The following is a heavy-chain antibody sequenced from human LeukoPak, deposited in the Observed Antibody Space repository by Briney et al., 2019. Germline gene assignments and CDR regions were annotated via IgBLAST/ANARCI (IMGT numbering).Heavy chain of an antibody. V-gene: IGHV1-18*01. J-gene: IGHJ4*02. Sequence: ASVKVSCKASGYTFTSYGISWVRQAPGQGLEWMGWISAYNGNTNYAQKLQGRVTMTTDTSTSTAYMELRSLRSDDTAVYYCARDPPRRSSYSCGYWGQGTLVTVSS. CDR1: GYTFTSYG. CDR3: ARDPPRRSSYSCGY. CDR2: ISAYNGNT. D-gene: IGHD2-15*01.